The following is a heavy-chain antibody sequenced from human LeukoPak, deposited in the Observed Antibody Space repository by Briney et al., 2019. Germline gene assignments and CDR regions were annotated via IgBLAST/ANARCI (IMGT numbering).Heavy chain of an antibody. J-gene: IGHJ4*02. D-gene: IGHD6-6*01. Sequence: SETLSLTCTVSGVSISSSSYYWGWIRQPPGKGLEWIGSIYYSGSTYYNPSLKSRVTISVDTSKNQFSLKLSSVTAADTAVYYCARRQSIAALFDYWGQGTLVTVSS. CDR1: GVSISSSSYY. V-gene: IGHV4-39*01. CDR2: IYYSGST. CDR3: ARRQSIAALFDY.